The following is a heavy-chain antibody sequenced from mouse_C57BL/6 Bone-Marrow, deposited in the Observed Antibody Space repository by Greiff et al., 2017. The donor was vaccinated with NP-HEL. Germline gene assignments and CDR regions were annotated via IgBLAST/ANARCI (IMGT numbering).Heavy chain of an antibody. D-gene: IGHD2-3*01. Sequence: EVKLVESGGGLVKPGGSLKLSCAASGFTFSSYAMSWVRQTPEKRLEWVATISDGGSYTYYPDNVKGRFTISRDNAKNNLYLQMSHLKSEDTAMYYCARDHGLLPFAYWGQGALVTVSA. CDR3: ARDHGLLPFAY. CDR2: ISDGGSYT. J-gene: IGHJ3*01. CDR1: GFTFSSYA. V-gene: IGHV5-4*01.